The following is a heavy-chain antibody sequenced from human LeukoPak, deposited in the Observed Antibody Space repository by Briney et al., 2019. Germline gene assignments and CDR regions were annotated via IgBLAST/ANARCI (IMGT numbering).Heavy chain of an antibody. CDR2: IYTSGST. CDR1: GGSISSGSYY. V-gene: IGHV4-61*02. D-gene: IGHD6-13*01. CDR3: ASDSSSWYGGSYYYYYMDV. Sequence: SETLSLTCTVSGGSISSGSYYWSWIRQPAGKGLEWIGRIYTSGSTNYNPSLKSRVTISVDTSKNQFSLKLSSVTAADTAVYYCASDSSSWYGGSYYYYYMDVWGKGTTVTISS. J-gene: IGHJ6*03.